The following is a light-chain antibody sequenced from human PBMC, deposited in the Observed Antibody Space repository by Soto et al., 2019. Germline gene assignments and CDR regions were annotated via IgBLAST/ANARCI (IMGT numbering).Light chain of an antibody. J-gene: IGLJ2*01. CDR3: CSYAGNYTTV. CDR2: DVS. CDR1: SSDVGTYNY. Sequence: QSVLTQPRSVSGSPGQSVTISCTGTSSDVGTYNYVSWYQQHPGKAPKLMIYDVSQRPSGVPDRFSGSKSGNTASLTISGLQDEDESDYYCCSYAGNYTTVFGGGTKVTVL. V-gene: IGLV2-11*01.